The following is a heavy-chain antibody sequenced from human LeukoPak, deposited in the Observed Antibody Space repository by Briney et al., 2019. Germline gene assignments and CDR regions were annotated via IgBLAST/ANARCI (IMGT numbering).Heavy chain of an antibody. Sequence: SETLSLTCTVSGGSISSSSYYWSWIRQPPGKGLEWIGSIYYSGSTYYNPSLKSRVTISVDTSKNQFSLKLSSVTAADTAVYYCASGLDSSGPRTFDIWGQGTMVTVSS. V-gene: IGHV4-39*01. CDR2: IYYSGST. D-gene: IGHD3-22*01. J-gene: IGHJ3*02. CDR1: GGSISSSSYY. CDR3: ASGLDSSGPRTFDI.